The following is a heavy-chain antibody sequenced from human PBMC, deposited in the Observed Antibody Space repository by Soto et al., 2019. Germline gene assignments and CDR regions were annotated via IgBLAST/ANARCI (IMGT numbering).Heavy chain of an antibody. V-gene: IGHV3-48*02. Sequence: PGGSLRLSCAAAGFTFSSNDMNWVRQAPGKGLEWVSYISSSSSTIYYADSVKGRFTISRDNAKNSLYLQMNSLRDEDTAVYYCARESRFLEWLSLNWFDPWGQGTLVTVSS. CDR1: GFTFSSND. D-gene: IGHD3-3*01. J-gene: IGHJ5*02. CDR2: ISSSSSTI. CDR3: ARESRFLEWLSLNWFDP.